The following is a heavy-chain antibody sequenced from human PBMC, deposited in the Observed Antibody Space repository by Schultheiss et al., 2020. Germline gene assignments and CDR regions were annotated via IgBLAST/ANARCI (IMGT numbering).Heavy chain of an antibody. CDR1: GGSISSYY. Sequence: SETLSLTCTVSGGSISSYYWSWIRQPPGKGLEWIGYIYYSGSTNYNPSLKSRVTISVDTSKNQFSLKLSSVTAADTAVYYCAKEGYYGDLDFWGQGTLVTVSS. J-gene: IGHJ4*02. CDR3: AKEGYYGDLDF. CDR2: IYYSGST. V-gene: IGHV4-59*01. D-gene: IGHD4-17*01.